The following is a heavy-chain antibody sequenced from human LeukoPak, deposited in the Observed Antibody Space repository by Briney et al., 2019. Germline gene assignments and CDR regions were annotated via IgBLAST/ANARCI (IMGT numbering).Heavy chain of an antibody. D-gene: IGHD3-3*01. CDR1: GYTFTSYG. CDR3: ARGEGITIFGVVIQNLDY. V-gene: IGHV1-18*01. J-gene: IGHJ4*02. Sequence: GASVKVSCKASGYTFTSYGISWVRQAPGQGLEWMGWISAYNGNTNYAQKLQGRVTMTTDTSTSTAYMELRSLRSDDTAVYYCARGEGITIFGVVIQNLDYWGQGTLVTVSS. CDR2: ISAYNGNT.